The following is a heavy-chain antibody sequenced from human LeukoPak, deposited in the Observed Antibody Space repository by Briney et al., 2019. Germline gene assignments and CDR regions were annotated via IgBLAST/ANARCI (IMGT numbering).Heavy chain of an antibody. CDR2: ISGSGGST. Sequence: GGSLRLSCAASGFTFSSYAMSWVRQAPGKGLEWVSAISGSGGSTYYADSVKGRFTISRDNAKNSLYLQMNSLRAEDTAVYYCARSSGHFDYWGQGTLVTVSS. J-gene: IGHJ4*02. CDR3: ARSSGHFDY. V-gene: IGHV3-23*01. CDR1: GFTFSSYA.